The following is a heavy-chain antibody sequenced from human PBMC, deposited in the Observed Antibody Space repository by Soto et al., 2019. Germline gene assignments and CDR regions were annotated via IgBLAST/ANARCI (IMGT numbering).Heavy chain of an antibody. CDR2: MNPNSGNT. V-gene: IGHV1-8*01. CDR3: ARGGWIPMVRGGYYDMDV. CDR1: GYTFTSYD. D-gene: IGHD3-10*01. J-gene: IGHJ6*03. Sequence: QVQLVQSGAEVKKPGASVKVSCKASGYTFTSYDINWVRQATGQGLEWMGRMNPNSGNTAYAQKFQGRVTMTRNTSISTAYMELSTLSSEDTVVYYCARGGWIPMVRGGYYDMDVWGKGATVTVSS.